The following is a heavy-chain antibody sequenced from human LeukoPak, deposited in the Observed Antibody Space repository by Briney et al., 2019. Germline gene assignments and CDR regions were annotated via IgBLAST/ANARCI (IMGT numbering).Heavy chain of an antibody. V-gene: IGHV1-58*02. J-gene: IGHJ6*03. CDR3: ARQNYLSGYPFYYYYYMDV. Sequence: TSVKVSCKASGFTFTSSAMQWVRQARGQRLEWIGWIVVGSGNTNYAQKFQERVTITRDMSTSTAYMELSSLRSEDTAVYYCARQNYLSGYPFYYYYYMDVWGKGTTVTISS. CDR1: GFTFTSSA. D-gene: IGHD5-12*01. CDR2: IVVGSGNT.